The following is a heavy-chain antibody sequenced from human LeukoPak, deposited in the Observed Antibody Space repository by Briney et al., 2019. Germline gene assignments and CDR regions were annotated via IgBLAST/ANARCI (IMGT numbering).Heavy chain of an antibody. V-gene: IGHV3-48*01. CDR2: ISSSSSTI. J-gene: IGHJ6*03. CDR1: GFTFSSYS. CDR3: ARQNHYYYYMDV. Sequence: GGSLRLSCAASGFTFSSYSMNWVRQAPGKGLEWVSYISSSSSTIYYADSVKGRFTISRDNAKNSLYLQMNSLRAEGTAVYYCARQNHYYYYMDVWGKGTTVTVSS.